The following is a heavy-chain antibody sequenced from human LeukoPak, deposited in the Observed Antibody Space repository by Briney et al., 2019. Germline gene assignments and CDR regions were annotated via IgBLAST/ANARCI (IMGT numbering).Heavy chain of an antibody. CDR2: IYYSGST. Sequence: SWIRQHPGKGLEWIGYIYYSGSTYYNPSLKSRVTISVDTSKNQFSLKLSSVTAADTAVYYCARGTRGSYNGCWFDPWGQGTLVTVSS. D-gene: IGHD1-26*01. V-gene: IGHV4-31*02. J-gene: IGHJ5*02. CDR3: ARGTRGSYNGCWFDP.